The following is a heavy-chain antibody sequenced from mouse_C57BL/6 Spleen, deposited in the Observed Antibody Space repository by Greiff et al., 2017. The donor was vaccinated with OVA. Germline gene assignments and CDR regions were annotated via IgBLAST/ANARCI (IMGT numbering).Heavy chain of an antibody. Sequence: QVQLQQSGPELVKPGASVKISCKASGYAFSSSWMNWVKQRPGKGLEWIGRIYPGDGDTNYNGKFKGKATLTADKSSSTAYMQLSSLTSYDSAVYFCARDCHYYFDYWGQGTTLTVSS. CDR1: GYAFSSSW. J-gene: IGHJ2*01. V-gene: IGHV1-82*01. CDR3: ARDCHYYFDY. D-gene: IGHD2-13*01. CDR2: IYPGDGDT.